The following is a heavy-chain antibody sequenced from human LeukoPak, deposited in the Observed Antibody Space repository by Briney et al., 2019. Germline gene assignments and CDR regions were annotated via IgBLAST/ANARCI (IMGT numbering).Heavy chain of an antibody. CDR1: GYTLTESS. Sequence: ASVKVSCKVSGYTLTESSMHWVRQAPGKGLEWMGGFDPEDGETIFAQMFQGRVTMTEDTSTDTAYMELSSLRPEDTAVYYCATVGLWFGELYFDYWGQGTLVTVSS. CDR2: FDPEDGET. J-gene: IGHJ4*02. D-gene: IGHD3-10*01. CDR3: ATVGLWFGELYFDY. V-gene: IGHV1-24*01.